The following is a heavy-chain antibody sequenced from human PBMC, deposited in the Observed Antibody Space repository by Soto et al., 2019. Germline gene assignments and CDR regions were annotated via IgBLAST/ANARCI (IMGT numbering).Heavy chain of an antibody. V-gene: IGHV1-18*01. J-gene: IGHJ6*02. CDR3: ARRCISTSCYPLLGYYVMDV. CDR2: ISPYNGNT. CDR1: GYTFTSYG. D-gene: IGHD2-2*01. Sequence: QVQLVQSGAEVKKPGASVKVSCKASGYTFTSYGISWVRQAPGQGLEWMGWISPYNGNTNYAQKLQGRVTMTTDTSTSTAYMELRSLRSDDTAVYYCARRCISTSCYPLLGYYVMDVWGQGTTVTVSS.